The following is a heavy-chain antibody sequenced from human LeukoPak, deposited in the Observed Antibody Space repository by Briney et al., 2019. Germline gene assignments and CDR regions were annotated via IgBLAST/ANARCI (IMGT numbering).Heavy chain of an antibody. CDR1: GFTFSSYG. J-gene: IGHJ4*02. D-gene: IGHD3-22*01. Sequence: GGSLRLSCAASGFTFSSYGMHWVRQAPGKGLEWVAVISYDGSNKYYADSEKGRFTISRDNSKNTLYLQMNSLRAEDTAVYYCAKDLEAVTMIVPYWGQGTLVTVSS. CDR3: AKDLEAVTMIVPY. V-gene: IGHV3-30*18. CDR2: ISYDGSNK.